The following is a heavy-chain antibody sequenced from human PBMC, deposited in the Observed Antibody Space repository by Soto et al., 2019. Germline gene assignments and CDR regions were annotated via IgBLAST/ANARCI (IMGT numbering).Heavy chain of an antibody. J-gene: IGHJ5*02. CDR3: AIGQRFLNGIDP. CDR1: GGAINSYY. D-gene: IGHD3-3*01. CDR2: IYSSGST. Sequence: SETLSLTGTVSGGAINSYYWTWIRQPAGKGLEWIGRIYSSGSTKYNPSLQSRVTMSLDTSKNQFSLRLTSVTAADTAVYYCAIGQRFLNGIDPWCQAILVTVSS. V-gene: IGHV4-4*07.